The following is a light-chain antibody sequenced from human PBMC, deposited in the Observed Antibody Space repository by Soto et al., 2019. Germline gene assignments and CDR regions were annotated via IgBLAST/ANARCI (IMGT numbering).Light chain of an antibody. Sequence: AIQLTQSPSSLSASVGDRVTITCRASQVINSALAWYQQKPGKAPDLLIFDASTLESGVPSRFSGRRSGTDFTLTVSSLQPEDFATYYCQQFYTYPITFGQGTRLEIK. J-gene: IGKJ5*01. CDR3: QQFYTYPIT. V-gene: IGKV1-13*02. CDR1: QVINSA. CDR2: DAS.